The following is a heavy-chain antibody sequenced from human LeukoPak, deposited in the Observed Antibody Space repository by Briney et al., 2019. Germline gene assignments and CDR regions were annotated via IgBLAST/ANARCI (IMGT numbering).Heavy chain of an antibody. D-gene: IGHD2-15*01. CDR1: GFTFSSYW. CDR2: IKQDGSDK. V-gene: IGHV3-7*01. J-gene: IGHJ6*03. CDR3: AKAASDIPPYYYYYMDV. Sequence: GGSLRPSCPASGFTFSSYWMSWVRQPPGKGLGWVANIKQDGSDKYYVDSVKGRFTISRDNSNNTLYLQMNSLRAEDTAVYYCAKAASDIPPYYYYYMDVWGKGTTVTVSS.